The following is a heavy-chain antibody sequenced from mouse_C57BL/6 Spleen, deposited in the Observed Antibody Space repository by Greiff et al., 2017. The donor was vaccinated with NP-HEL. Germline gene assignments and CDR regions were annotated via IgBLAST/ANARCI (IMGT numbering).Heavy chain of an antibody. CDR1: GFTFSDYY. Sequence: EVQLVESEGGLVQPGSSMKLSCTASGFTFSDYYMAWVRQVPEKGLEWVANINHDGSSTYYLDSLKSRFIISRDNAKNILYLQMSRLKTEDTATSYCARAGVYSNYEGYFDYWGQGTTLTVSS. V-gene: IGHV5-16*01. CDR2: INHDGSST. CDR3: ARAGVYSNYEGYFDY. J-gene: IGHJ2*01. D-gene: IGHD2-5*01.